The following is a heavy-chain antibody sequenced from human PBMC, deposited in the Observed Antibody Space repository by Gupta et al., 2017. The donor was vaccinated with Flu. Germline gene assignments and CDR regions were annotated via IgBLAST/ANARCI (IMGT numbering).Heavy chain of an antibody. CDR1: GGTFNKFG. D-gene: IGHD3-22*01. V-gene: IGHV1-69*01. J-gene: IGHJ3*01. Sequence: QVHLVQSGPVMKRPGSSVRVSCKAAGGTFNKFGSSWVRQAPGQGLEWMGGFAPVSGTTTYAQKSQGRVTISADASTNTVYLALSSLRSDDTAVFYCATTNHFDSSGYYSTDDAFHAWGQGTLVTVSP. CDR3: ATTNHFDSSGYYSTDDAFHA. CDR2: FAPVSGTT.